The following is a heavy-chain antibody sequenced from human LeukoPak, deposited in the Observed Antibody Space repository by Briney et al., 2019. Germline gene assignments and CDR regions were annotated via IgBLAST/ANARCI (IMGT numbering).Heavy chain of an antibody. CDR3: ARSLITMVRGVIISAIDY. CDR2: IIPIFGTA. V-gene: IGHV1-69*06. D-gene: IGHD3-10*01. J-gene: IGHJ4*02. CDR1: GGTFSSYA. Sequence: ASVKVSCKASGGTFSSYAISWVRQAPGQGREWMGGIIPIFGTANYAQKFQGRVTITADKSTSTAYMELSSLRSEDTAVYYCARSLITMVRGVIISAIDYWGQGTLVTVSS.